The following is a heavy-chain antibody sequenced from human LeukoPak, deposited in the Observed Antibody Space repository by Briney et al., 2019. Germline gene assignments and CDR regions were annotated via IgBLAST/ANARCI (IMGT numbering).Heavy chain of an antibody. Sequence: PGGSLRLSCAASGFTFSSYAMHWVRQAPGKGLEWVAVISYDGSNKYYADSVKGRFTISRDNSKNTLYLQMNSLRAEDTAVYYCARARPSLTYYYYYGMDVWGQGTTVTVS. CDR3: ARARPSLTYYYYYGMDV. J-gene: IGHJ6*02. CDR2: ISYDGSNK. D-gene: IGHD2-2*01. V-gene: IGHV3-30-3*01. CDR1: GFTFSSYA.